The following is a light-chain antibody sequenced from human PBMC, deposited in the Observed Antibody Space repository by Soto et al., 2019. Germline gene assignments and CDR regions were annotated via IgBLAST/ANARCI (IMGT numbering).Light chain of an antibody. CDR1: YSNIGTNT. V-gene: IGLV1-44*01. CDR2: SNN. Sequence: QSVLTQPPSVSATPGQRVTISCSGTYSNIGTNTVAWYQRLPGTAPKLLIYSNNERPSGVPDRFSGSKSGSSASLAIRGLXXXXEADXYCAAWDDSLNSXRMLFGGGTKX. CDR3: AAWDDSLNSXRML. J-gene: IGLJ2*01.